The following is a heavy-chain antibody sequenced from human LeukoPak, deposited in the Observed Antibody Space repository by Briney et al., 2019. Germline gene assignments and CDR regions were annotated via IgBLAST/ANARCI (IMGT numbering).Heavy chain of an antibody. J-gene: IGHJ4*02. D-gene: IGHD2-15*01. CDR2: ISYDGSNK. CDR1: GFTFSSYG. CDR3: AKIYTRGYCSGGSCYYFDY. Sequence: PGRSLRLSCAASGFTFSSYGMHWVRQAPGKGLEWVAVISYDGSNKYYADSVKGRFTISRDNSKNTLYLQMNSLRAEDTAVYYCAKIYTRGYCSGGSCYYFDYWGQGTLVTVSS. V-gene: IGHV3-30*18.